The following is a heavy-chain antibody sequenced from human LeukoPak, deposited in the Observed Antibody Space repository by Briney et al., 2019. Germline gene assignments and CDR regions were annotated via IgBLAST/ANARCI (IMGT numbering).Heavy chain of an antibody. CDR3: AREGSYYDSSGYYSSFDY. V-gene: IGHV3-9*01. CDR1: GFTFDDYA. J-gene: IGHJ4*02. D-gene: IGHD3-22*01. CDR2: ISWNSGSI. Sequence: GGSLRLSCAASGFTFDDYAMHWVRQAPGKGLEWVSGISWNSGSIGYADSVKGRFTISRDNAKNSLYLQMNSLRAEDTAVYYCAREGSYYDSSGYYSSFDYWGQGTLVTVSS.